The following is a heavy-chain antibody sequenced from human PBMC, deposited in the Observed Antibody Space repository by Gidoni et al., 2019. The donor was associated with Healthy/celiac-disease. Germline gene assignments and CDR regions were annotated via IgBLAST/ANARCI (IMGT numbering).Heavy chain of an antibody. D-gene: IGHD3-16*01. V-gene: IGHV4-39*01. CDR2: IYYSRST. Sequence: QLQLQESGPRRVKPSETLSLTCTVSGGSISNSRYYRGWTRQPPGKGLDWIGRIYYSRSTYNNPSLKSRVTISVDTSKNRFSLELSSVTAADTAVYYCARTGGIMITFGGVDDAFDIWGQGTMVTVSS. CDR3: ARTGGIMITFGGVDDAFDI. J-gene: IGHJ3*02. CDR1: GGSISNSRYY.